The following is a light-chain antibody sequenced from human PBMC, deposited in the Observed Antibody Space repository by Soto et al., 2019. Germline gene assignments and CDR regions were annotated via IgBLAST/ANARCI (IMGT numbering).Light chain of an antibody. J-gene: IGLJ2*01. CDR3: SSYTSSSTVV. V-gene: IGLV2-14*01. Sequence: QSALTQPASVSGSPGQSSTLSCTGTSSDVGGYNYVSWYQQHPGTAPKLMIYDVSNRPSGVSNPFSGSKSGNTASLTISGPQAEDEAVYYCSSYTSSSTVVFGGGTKLTVL. CDR1: SSDVGGYNY. CDR2: DVS.